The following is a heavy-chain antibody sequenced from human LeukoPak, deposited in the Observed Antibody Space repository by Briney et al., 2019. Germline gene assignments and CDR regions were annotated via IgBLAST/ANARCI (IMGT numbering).Heavy chain of an antibody. CDR2: IRYDGGNK. J-gene: IGHJ5*02. CDR1: GFTFSSYA. V-gene: IGHV3-30*02. Sequence: GGSLRLSCAASGFTFSSYAMHWVRQAPGKGLEWVAFIRYDGGNKYSADSVKGRFTISRDNSKNTLYLQMNSLRAEDTAVYYCAKDREGILTPWGQGTLVTVSS. CDR3: AKDREGILTP.